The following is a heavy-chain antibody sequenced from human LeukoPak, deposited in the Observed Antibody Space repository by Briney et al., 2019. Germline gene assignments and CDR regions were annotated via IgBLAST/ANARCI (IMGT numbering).Heavy chain of an antibody. Sequence: PSETLSLTCTVSGGSINGHYWTWIRQPPGKGLEWIGFVYDNGNTNYNSSLQSRVTMSVDTSTNQLSLKMSSVTAADTAIYYCARVFRGVVTPNWFDPWGQGTLVTVSS. J-gene: IGHJ5*02. CDR3: ARVFRGVVTPNWFDP. D-gene: IGHD2-21*02. V-gene: IGHV4-59*11. CDR2: VYDNGNT. CDR1: GGSINGHY.